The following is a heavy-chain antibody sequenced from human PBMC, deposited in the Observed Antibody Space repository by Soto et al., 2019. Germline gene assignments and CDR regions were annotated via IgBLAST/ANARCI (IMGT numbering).Heavy chain of an antibody. V-gene: IGHV1-46*03. J-gene: IGHJ6*03. CDR1: GYTFTSYY. Sequence: GASVKVSCKASGYTFTSYYMHWVRQAPGQGLEWMGIINPSGGSTSYAQKFQGRVTMTRDTSTSTVYMELSSLRSEDTAVYYCARDASGRGSSWYSEIKGSINYYYYYMDVWGKGTTVTVSS. CDR3: ARDASGRGSSWYSEIKGSINYYYYYMDV. D-gene: IGHD6-13*01. CDR2: INPSGGST.